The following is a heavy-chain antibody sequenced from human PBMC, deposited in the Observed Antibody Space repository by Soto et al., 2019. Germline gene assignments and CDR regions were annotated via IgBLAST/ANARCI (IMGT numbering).Heavy chain of an antibody. D-gene: IGHD3-9*01. Sequence: QVQLVQSGAEVKKPGSSLKVSCKASGGTFSSYAISWVRQAPGQGLEWMGGIIPIFGTANYAQKFQGRVTITADESTSTAYMELSSLRSEDTAVYYCARGSILKYYYYYGMDVWGQGTTVTVSS. CDR1: GGTFSSYA. CDR3: ARGSILKYYYYYGMDV. CDR2: IIPIFGTA. V-gene: IGHV1-69*01. J-gene: IGHJ6*02.